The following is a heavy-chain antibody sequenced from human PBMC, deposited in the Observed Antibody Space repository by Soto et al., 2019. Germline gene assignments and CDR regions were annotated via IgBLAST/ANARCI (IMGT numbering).Heavy chain of an antibody. J-gene: IGHJ2*01. V-gene: IGHV3-21*01. D-gene: IGHD3-10*01. CDR1: GFTFSSYS. Sequence: EVQLVESGGGLVKPGGSLRLSCAASGFTFSSYSMNWVRQAPGKGLEWVSSISSSSSYIYYADSVKGRFTISRDNAKNSLYLQMNSLRAEDTAVYYCARDRCYYGSGSYSCWYFDLWGRGTLVTVSS. CDR2: ISSSSSYI. CDR3: ARDRCYYGSGSYSCWYFDL.